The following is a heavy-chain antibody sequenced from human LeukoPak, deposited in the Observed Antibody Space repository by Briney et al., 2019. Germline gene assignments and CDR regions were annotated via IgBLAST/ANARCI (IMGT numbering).Heavy chain of an antibody. D-gene: IGHD2-15*01. CDR2: ISYDGSNK. Sequence: GGSLRLSCAASGFTFSSYGMHWVRQAPGKGLEWVAVISYDGSNKYYADSVKGRFTISRDNSKNTLYLQMNSLRAEDTAVYYCAKGSYCSGDRCYSWNSGMDVWGQGTTVTVSS. V-gene: IGHV3-30*18. CDR1: GFTFSSYG. CDR3: AKGSYCSGDRCYSWNSGMDV. J-gene: IGHJ6*02.